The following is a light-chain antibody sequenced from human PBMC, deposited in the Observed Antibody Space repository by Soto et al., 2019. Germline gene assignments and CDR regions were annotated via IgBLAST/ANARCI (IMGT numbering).Light chain of an antibody. J-gene: IGKJ1*01. CDR1: LRIRND. CDR2: AAS. Sequence: DIQMTQSPSSLSASVGDRVTITCRASLRIRNDLGWYQHKPGKAPKRLIYAASRLQSGVPSRFSGSGSGTEFTLTISSLQPEDFATYFCVQHDSYPWTVGQGTEVEFK. V-gene: IGKV1-17*01. CDR3: VQHDSYPWT.